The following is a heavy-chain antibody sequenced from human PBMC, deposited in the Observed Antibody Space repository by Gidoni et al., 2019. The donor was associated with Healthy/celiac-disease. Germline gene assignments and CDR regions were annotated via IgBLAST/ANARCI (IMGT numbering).Heavy chain of an antibody. Sequence: QVQLVQSGAEVKKPGSSVKVSCKASGGTFSSYAISWVRQAPGQGLEWMGGIIPIFGTANYEQKFQGRVTITADESTSTAYMELSSLRSEDTAVYYCARAPYYYDSSGYYCWYFDLWGRGTLVTVSS. CDR3: ARAPYYYDSSGYYCWYFDL. CDR1: GGTFSSYA. CDR2: IIPIFGTA. D-gene: IGHD3-22*01. V-gene: IGHV1-69*01. J-gene: IGHJ2*01.